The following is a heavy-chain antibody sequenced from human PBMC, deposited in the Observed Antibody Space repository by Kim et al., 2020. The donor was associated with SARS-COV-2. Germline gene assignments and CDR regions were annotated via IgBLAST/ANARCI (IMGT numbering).Heavy chain of an antibody. Sequence: ASVKVSCKASGYTFIGYYMHWVRQAPGQGLEWMGWINPNSGGTNYAQKFQGRVTMTRDTSISTAYMELSRLRSDDTAVYYCARTGSGGYYYYYGMDVWGQGTTVTVSS. D-gene: IGHD3-10*01. CDR2: INPNSGGT. CDR1: GYTFIGYY. CDR3: ARTGSGGYYYYYGMDV. V-gene: IGHV1-2*02. J-gene: IGHJ6*02.